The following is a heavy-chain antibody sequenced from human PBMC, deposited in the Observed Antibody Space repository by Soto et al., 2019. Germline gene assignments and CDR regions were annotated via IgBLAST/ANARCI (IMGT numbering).Heavy chain of an antibody. CDR1: GYTFTDYG. V-gene: IGHV1-18*01. CDR2: VNTYKGNT. J-gene: IGHJ4*02. D-gene: IGHD3-16*01. Sequence: QVQLVQSGAEVKKPGASVKVSCKASGYTFTDYGFTSVRQAPGQGLEWMGWVNTYKGNTNYAQNFQGRVTMTTDTSTNTAYMELRGLRSDDTALYYCARERGNYTYFDYWGQGTLVAVSS. CDR3: ARERGNYTYFDY.